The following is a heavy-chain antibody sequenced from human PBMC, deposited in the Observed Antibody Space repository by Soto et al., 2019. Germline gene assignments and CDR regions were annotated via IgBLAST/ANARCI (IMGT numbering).Heavy chain of an antibody. CDR3: AGGLSIAARLDY. CDR1: GFTFSSYS. Sequence: EVQLVESGGGLVKPGGSLRLSCAASGFTFSSYSMNWVRQAPGKGLEWVSSISSSSSYIYYADSVKGRFTISRDITKNSLYLQMNRLRAEDTAVYYCAGGLSIAARLDYWGQGTLVTVSS. CDR2: ISSSSSYI. V-gene: IGHV3-21*01. J-gene: IGHJ4*02. D-gene: IGHD6-6*01.